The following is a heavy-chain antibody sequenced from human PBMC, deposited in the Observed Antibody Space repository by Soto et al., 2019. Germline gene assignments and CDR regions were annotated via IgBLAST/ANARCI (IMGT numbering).Heavy chain of an antibody. V-gene: IGHV4-59*01. D-gene: IGHD3-22*01. J-gene: IGHJ3*02. CDR1: GGSISGYY. Sequence: PSETLSLTCTVSGGSISGYYWSWIRQPPGKGLEWIGYIFYSGGTNYNPSLKSRVTISLDTSKNQFSLKLSSVTAADTALYYCARGHYDSSGHYDAFDIWGQGTMVTVSS. CDR3: ARGHYDSSGHYDAFDI. CDR2: IFYSGGT.